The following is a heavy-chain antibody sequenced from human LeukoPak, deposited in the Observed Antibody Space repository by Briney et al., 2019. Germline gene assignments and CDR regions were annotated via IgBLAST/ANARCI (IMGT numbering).Heavy chain of an antibody. D-gene: IGHD4-17*01. CDR1: GYTFTGYY. CDR3: AREVDGDYGYFDY. V-gene: IGHV1-2*02. J-gene: IGHJ4*02. Sequence: GASVKVSCTASGYTFTGYYMHWVRQAPGQGLEWMGWINPNSGGTNYAQKFQGRVTMTRDTSVSTAYMELSRLRSDDTAVYYCAREVDGDYGYFDYWGQGTLVTVSS. CDR2: INPNSGGT.